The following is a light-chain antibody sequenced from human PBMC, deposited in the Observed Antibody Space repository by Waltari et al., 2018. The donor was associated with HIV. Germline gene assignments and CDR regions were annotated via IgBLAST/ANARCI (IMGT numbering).Light chain of an antibody. CDR2: VGTGGIVG. CDR3: GADLGSGSNFVYV. J-gene: IGLJ1*01. V-gene: IGLV9-49*01. CDR1: SGYRNYK. Sequence: QPVLTQPPSASASLGASVTLTCTLSSGYRNYKVAWYQQRPGKGPRFVMRVGTGGIVGSKGDGIPDRFSVLGSGLNRYLTIKNIQEEDESDYHCGADLGSGSNFVYVFGTGTKVTVL.